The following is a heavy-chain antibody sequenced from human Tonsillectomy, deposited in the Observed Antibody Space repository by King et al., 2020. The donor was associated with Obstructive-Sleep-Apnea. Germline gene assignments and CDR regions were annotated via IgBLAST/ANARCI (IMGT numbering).Heavy chain of an antibody. Sequence: VQLVESGGGVVQPGGSLRLSCAASGFTFSSYWMHWVRQAPGKGLMWVSRIDTDGSRTAYAASVKGRFTISRDNAQNTLYLQMNSLRAEDTAVYYCARWDYYGSGRDAFDIWGQGTMVTVSS. V-gene: IGHV3-74*01. D-gene: IGHD3-10*01. J-gene: IGHJ3*02. CDR1: GFTFSSYW. CDR2: IDTDGSRT. CDR3: ARWDYYGSGRDAFDI.